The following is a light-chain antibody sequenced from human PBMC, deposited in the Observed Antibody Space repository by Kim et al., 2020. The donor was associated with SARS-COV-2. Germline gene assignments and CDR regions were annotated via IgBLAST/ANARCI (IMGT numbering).Light chain of an antibody. J-gene: IGLJ3*02. CDR1: TLPKQA. CDR2: KDN. V-gene: IGLV3-25*03. Sequence: RVQTARISRAANTLPKQATYWYQKPPGQAPLVMLSKDNGRPSGIPERFSTYISGTMVTLTISGDQAQDEADYYSQSSYTSETWVFGGGTKVTVL. CDR3: QSSYTSETWV.